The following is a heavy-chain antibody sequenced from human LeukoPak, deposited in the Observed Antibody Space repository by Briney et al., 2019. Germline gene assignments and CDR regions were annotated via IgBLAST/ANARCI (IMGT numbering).Heavy chain of an antibody. V-gene: IGHV3-23*01. Sequence: GGSLRLSCAASGFTFNSYAMSWVRQAPGKGLEWVSIISGSGGSTFYADSVKGRFTISRDNSKNTLYLQMNSLRAEDTAVYYCAELGITMIGGVWGKGTTVTISS. J-gene: IGHJ6*04. D-gene: IGHD3-10*02. CDR1: GFTFNSYA. CDR2: ISGSGGST. CDR3: AELGITMIGGV.